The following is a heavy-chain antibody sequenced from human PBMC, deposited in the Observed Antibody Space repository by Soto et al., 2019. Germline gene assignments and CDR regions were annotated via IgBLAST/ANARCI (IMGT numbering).Heavy chain of an antibody. CDR1: GYTFTSYA. V-gene: IGHV1-3*01. D-gene: IGHD6-6*01. CDR2: INAGNGNT. Sequence: ASVKVSCKASGYTFTSYAVHWVRQAPGQRLEWMGWINAGNGNTKYSQKFQGRVTITRDTSASTAYMELSSLRSEDTAVYYCARVRGSSSRIDYWGQGTLVTVSS. J-gene: IGHJ4*02. CDR3: ARVRGSSSRIDY.